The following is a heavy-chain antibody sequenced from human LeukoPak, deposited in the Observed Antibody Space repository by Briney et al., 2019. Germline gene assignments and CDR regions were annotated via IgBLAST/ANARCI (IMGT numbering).Heavy chain of an antibody. CDR3: ARGISLGYYDD. J-gene: IGHJ4*02. CDR1: GGSISSGGYS. Sequence: SETLSLTCAVSGGSISSGGYSWSWIRQPPGKGLEWIGYIYHSGSTYYNPSLKGRVTISVDRSKNQFSLKLSSVTAADTAVYYCARGISLGYYDDWGQGTLVTVSS. CDR2: IYHSGST. D-gene: IGHD2-21*01. V-gene: IGHV4-30-2*01.